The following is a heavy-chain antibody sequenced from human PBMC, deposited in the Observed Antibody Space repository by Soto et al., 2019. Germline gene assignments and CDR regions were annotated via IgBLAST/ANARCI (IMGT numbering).Heavy chain of an antibody. J-gene: IGHJ4*02. CDR1: GFTFSSYW. Sequence: PVGSLRLSCAASGFTFSSYWMHWVRQAPGKGLVWVSRINSDGSSTSYADSVKGRFTISRDNAKNTLYLQMNSLRDEDTAVYYCARDRGYTYGFDFWGQGALVTVSS. CDR3: ARDRGYTYGFDF. D-gene: IGHD5-18*01. CDR2: INSDGSST. V-gene: IGHV3-74*01.